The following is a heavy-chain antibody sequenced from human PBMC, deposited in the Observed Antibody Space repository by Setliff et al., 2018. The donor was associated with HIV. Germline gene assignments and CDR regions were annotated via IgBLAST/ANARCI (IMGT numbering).Heavy chain of an antibody. CDR1: GGSISSHY. Sequence: SETLSLTCTVSGGSISSHYWSWIRQPPGKGLEWIGSIYHSGITYYNPSLKSRVTISVDTSKNHFSLKLSSVTAADTAVYYCARVTRSGSGWFWEHYFDSWGQGSLVTVSS. J-gene: IGHJ4*02. CDR3: ARVTRSGSGWFWEHYFDS. V-gene: IGHV4-38-2*02. CDR2: IYHSGIT. D-gene: IGHD6-19*01.